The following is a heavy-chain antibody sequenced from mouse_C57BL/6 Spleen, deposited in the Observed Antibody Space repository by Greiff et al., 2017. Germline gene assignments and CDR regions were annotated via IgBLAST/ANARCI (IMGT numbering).Heavy chain of an antibody. D-gene: IGHD2-5*01. V-gene: IGHV1-82*01. J-gene: IGHJ4*01. CDR1: GYAFSSSW. Sequence: QVQLQQSGPELVKPGASVKISCKASGYAFSSSWMNWVKQRPGKGLEWIGRIYPGDGDTNYNGKFKGKATLTADKSSSTAYMQLSSLTSEDSAVYFCARGAYYSNYGAMDYWGQGTSVTVSS. CDR3: ARGAYYSNYGAMDY. CDR2: IYPGDGDT.